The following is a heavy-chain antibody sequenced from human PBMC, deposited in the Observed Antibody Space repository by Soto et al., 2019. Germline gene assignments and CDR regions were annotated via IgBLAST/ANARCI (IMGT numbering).Heavy chain of an antibody. Sequence: QVQLVQSGAEVKKPGASVKVSCKTSGYTFTDYFIHWVRQAPGQGLEWMGWINPKSGGTNCAQRFQGRVTMTRDTSISTVYMDLSGLRSDDTATYHCVKTYDGSGQPSHYFGPWGQGTPVTVSS. CDR1: GYTFTDYF. D-gene: IGHD3-22*01. J-gene: IGHJ5*02. V-gene: IGHV1-2*02. CDR2: INPKSGGT. CDR3: VKTYDGSGQPSHYFGP.